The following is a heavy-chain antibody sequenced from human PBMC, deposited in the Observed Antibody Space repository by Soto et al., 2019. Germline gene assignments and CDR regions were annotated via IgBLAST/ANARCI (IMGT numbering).Heavy chain of an antibody. V-gene: IGHV3-7*01. J-gene: IGHJ5*02. CDR3: ARETYYDLNHNWFDP. Sequence: GGSLRLSCAASGFTFSSYWMSWVRQAPGKGLEWVANIKQDGSEKYYVDSVKGRFTISRDNAKNSLYLQMNSLRAEDTAVYYCARETYYDLNHNWFDPWGQGTLVTVSS. D-gene: IGHD3-3*01. CDR1: GFTFSSYW. CDR2: IKQDGSEK.